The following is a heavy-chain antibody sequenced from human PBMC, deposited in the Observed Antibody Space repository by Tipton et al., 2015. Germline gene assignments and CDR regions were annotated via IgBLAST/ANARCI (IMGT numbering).Heavy chain of an antibody. V-gene: IGHV4-30-4*01. CDR1: GGSISRGDYY. J-gene: IGHJ4*02. Sequence: TLSLTCTVSGGSISRGDYYWSWVRQPPGKGLEWIGEIHHGGSTNYNPSLKSRVTMSVDTSKNQFSLHLSSVTAADTAVYYCAREVWYYDSSGYDYWGQGTLVTVSS. D-gene: IGHD3-22*01. CDR3: AREVWYYDSSGYDY. CDR2: IHHGGST.